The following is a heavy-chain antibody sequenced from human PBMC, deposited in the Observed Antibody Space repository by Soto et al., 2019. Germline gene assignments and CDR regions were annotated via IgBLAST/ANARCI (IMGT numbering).Heavy chain of an antibody. CDR1: GGSISSYY. Sequence: SETLSLTCTVSGGSISSYYWSWIRQPPGKGLEWIGYIYYSGSTNYNPSLKSRVTISVDTSKNQFSLKLSSVTAADTAVYYCVCYGAGRHPLLSPWGQGTLVPVSA. CDR2: IYYSGST. J-gene: IGHJ1*01. V-gene: IGHV4-59*03. CDR3: VCYGAGRHPLLSP. D-gene: IGHD3-10*01.